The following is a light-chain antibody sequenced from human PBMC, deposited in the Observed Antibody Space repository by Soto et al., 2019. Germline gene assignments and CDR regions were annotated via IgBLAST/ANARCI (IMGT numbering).Light chain of an antibody. CDR3: GADHGSGSNFVVV. V-gene: IGLV9-49*01. J-gene: IGLJ2*01. CDR1: SGYSNYK. Sequence: QSVLTQPPSASASLGASVTLTCTLSSGYSNYKVDWYQQRPGKGPRFVMRVGTGGIVGSKGDGIPDRFSVLGSGLNRYLTIKNTQEEDESDYHCGADHGSGSNFVVVFGGGTKLTAL. CDR2: VGTGGIVG.